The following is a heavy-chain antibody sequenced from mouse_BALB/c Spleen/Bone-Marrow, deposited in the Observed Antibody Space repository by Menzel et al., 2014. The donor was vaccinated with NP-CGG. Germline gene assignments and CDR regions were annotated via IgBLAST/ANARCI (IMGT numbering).Heavy chain of an antibody. CDR3: SRGYGNCFDY. Sequence: EVQGVESGGGLVKPGGSLKLSCSASGFTFSSSIMSWVRQTPEKRLEWVATISTGGTYTCYPDSVKGRFTISRDNAKNTLYLQMSSLKSEDTAMYYCSRGYGNCFDYWGQGTTLTVSS. CDR1: GFTFSSSI. D-gene: IGHD2-10*02. J-gene: IGHJ2*01. CDR2: ISTGGTYT. V-gene: IGHV5-6-4*01.